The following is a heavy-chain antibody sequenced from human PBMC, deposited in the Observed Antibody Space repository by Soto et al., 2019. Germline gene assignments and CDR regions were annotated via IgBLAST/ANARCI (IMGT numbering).Heavy chain of an antibody. CDR2: IRSKANSYAT. D-gene: IGHD3-3*01. V-gene: IGHV3-73*01. J-gene: IGHJ3*02. Sequence: GGSLRLSCAASGFTFSGSAMHWVRQASGKGLEWVGRIRSKANSYATAYAASVKGRFTISRDDSKNTAYLQMNSLKTEDTAVYYCTRHPHYDFWSGYAFDIWGQGTMVTVSS. CDR3: TRHPHYDFWSGYAFDI. CDR1: GFTFSGSA.